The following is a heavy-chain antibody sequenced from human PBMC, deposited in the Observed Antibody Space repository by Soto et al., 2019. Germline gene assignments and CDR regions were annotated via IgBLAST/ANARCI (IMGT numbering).Heavy chain of an antibody. Sequence: QVQLVQSGAEVKKPGSSVKVSCKASGGTFSTSAISWVRQAPGQGLEWVGGIMPVFPTPDYAQNFQGRVTITADXPXTXAXXELTSLRADDTAVYYCARDKDRLQLGGNYYYMLDVWGQGTAITVSS. CDR2: IMPVFPTP. D-gene: IGHD1-1*01. J-gene: IGHJ6*02. CDR3: ARDKDRLQLGGNYYYMLDV. CDR1: GGTFSTSA. V-gene: IGHV1-69*12.